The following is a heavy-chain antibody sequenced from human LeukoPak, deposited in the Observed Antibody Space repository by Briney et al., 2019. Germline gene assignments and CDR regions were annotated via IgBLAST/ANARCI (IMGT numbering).Heavy chain of an antibody. Sequence: GRSLRLSCAASGFTFDDYAMHWVRQAPGKGLEWVSGISWNSGSIGYADSVKGRFTISRDNAKNSLYLQMNSLRAEDMALYYCAKDTAVKTTVTTRGLFDIWGQGTMVTVSS. CDR3: AKDTAVKTTVTTRGLFDI. D-gene: IGHD4-17*01. J-gene: IGHJ3*02. CDR2: ISWNSGSI. V-gene: IGHV3-9*03. CDR1: GFTFDDYA.